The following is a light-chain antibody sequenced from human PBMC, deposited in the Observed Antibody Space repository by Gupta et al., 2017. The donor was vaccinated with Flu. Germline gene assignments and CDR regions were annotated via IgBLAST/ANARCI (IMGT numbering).Light chain of an antibody. Sequence: QSAPTQPASVSGSPGQSITSSCTGTSSNIGSYKFVSWYQQHPGKVPKLSIFEGSERPSGVSNRFSGSKSGNTASLTISGLQAEDEADYYCCSYAGRSSGVFGGGTKLTVL. CDR1: SSNIGSYKF. J-gene: IGLJ3*02. CDR3: CSYAGRSSGV. CDR2: EGS. V-gene: IGLV2-23*01.